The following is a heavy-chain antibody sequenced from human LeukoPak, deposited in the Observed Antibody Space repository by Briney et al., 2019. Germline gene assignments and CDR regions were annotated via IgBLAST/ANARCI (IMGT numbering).Heavy chain of an antibody. Sequence: SETLSLTCAVYGGSFSGYYWSWLRQPPGKGLEWIGEINHSGSTNYNPSLKSRVTISVDTSKNQFSLKLRSVTAADTAVYYCARGVAYDYVWGSYRYHPSIFFDYWGQGTLVTVSS. J-gene: IGHJ4*02. CDR2: INHSGST. CDR1: GGSFSGYY. CDR3: ARGVAYDYVWGSYRYHPSIFFDY. D-gene: IGHD3-16*02. V-gene: IGHV4-34*01.